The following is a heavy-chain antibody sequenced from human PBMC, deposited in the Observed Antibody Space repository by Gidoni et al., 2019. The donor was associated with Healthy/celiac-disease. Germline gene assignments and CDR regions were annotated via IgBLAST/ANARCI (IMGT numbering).Heavy chain of an antibody. CDR3: ARDHKIAAAGTGGFDP. V-gene: IGHV3-33*01. CDR1: GFTFSSYG. J-gene: IGHJ5*02. CDR2: IWYDGSNK. D-gene: IGHD6-13*01. Sequence: QVQLVESGGGVVQPGRSLRLSCAASGFTFSSYGMHWVRQAPGKGLGWVAVIWYDGSNKYYADSVKGRFTISRDNSKNTLYLQMNSLRAEDTAVYYCARDHKIAAAGTGGFDPWGQGTLVTVSS.